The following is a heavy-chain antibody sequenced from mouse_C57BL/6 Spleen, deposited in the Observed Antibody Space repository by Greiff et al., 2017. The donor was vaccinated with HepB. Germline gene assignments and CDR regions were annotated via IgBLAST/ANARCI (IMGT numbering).Heavy chain of an antibody. CDR1: GYSITSGYY. CDR3: ARDQDYDYLYAMDY. CDR2: ISYDGSN. V-gene: IGHV3-6*01. D-gene: IGHD2-4*01. Sequence: DVKLVESGPGLVKPSQSLSLTCSVTGYSITSGYYWNWIRQFPGNKLEWMGYISYDGSNNYNPSLKNRISITRDTSKNQFFLKLNSVTTEDTATYYCARDQDYDYLYAMDYWGQGTSVTVSS. J-gene: IGHJ4*01.